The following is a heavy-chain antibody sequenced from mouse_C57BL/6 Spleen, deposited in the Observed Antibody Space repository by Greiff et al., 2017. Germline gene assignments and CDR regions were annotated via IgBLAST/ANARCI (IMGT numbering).Heavy chain of an antibody. CDR3: ARSLANWDEDYAMDY. D-gene: IGHD4-1*01. CDR1: GYTFTGYW. CDR2: ILPGSGST. Sequence: QVQLQQSGAELMKPGASVKLSCKATGYTFTGYWIEWVKQRPGHGLEWIGEILPGSGSTNYNEKVKGKATFTADTSSNTAYLQLSSLTTEDSAIYYCARSLANWDEDYAMDYWGQGTSVTVSS. V-gene: IGHV1-9*01. J-gene: IGHJ4*01.